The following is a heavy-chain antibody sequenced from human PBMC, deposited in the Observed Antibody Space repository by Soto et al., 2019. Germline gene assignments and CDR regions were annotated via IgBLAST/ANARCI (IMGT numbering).Heavy chain of an antibody. CDR1: GYTFTSFG. J-gene: IGHJ6*02. CDR2: ITPYNDNT. D-gene: IGHD3-3*01. CDR3: ARVTRETLHIGYYQGEGDTKRVPVSCMDV. V-gene: IGHV1-18*01. Sequence: GASVKVSCKASGYTFTSFGINWVRQAPGQGLEWMGWITPYNDNTHYAQNLQGRVTMTADTSTSTAYMELRSLTSDDTAVYYCARVTRETLHIGYYQGEGDTKRVPVSCMDVWGQGTTVTVSS.